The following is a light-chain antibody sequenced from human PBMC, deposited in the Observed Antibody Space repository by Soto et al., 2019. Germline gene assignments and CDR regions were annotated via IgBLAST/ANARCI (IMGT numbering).Light chain of an antibody. J-gene: IGKJ1*01. CDR1: HSINNY. CDR3: QQSYSTLGT. CDR2: AAS. V-gene: IGKV1-39*01. Sequence: QMTQSPSSLSASVGDRVIITCRADHSINNYLNWYQQKPGQVPKLLIYAASTLQSGVPSRFSGSGSGRVFTLTINSLQPEDFATYYRQQSYSTLGTFGRGTRVEI.